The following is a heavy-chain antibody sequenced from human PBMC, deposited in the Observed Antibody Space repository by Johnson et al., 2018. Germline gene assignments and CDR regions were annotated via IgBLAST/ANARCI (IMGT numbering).Heavy chain of an antibody. Sequence: VQLVQSGGGLVQPGGSLRLSCTASGFIFSDYSMNWVRQAPRKGLEWVSYISSSGTIYYADSVKGRFTISRDNAKNSLYLQMNSLRDEDTAVYYCARKVAVWGQGTTVTVSS. V-gene: IGHV3-48*02. CDR1: GFIFSDYS. CDR2: ISSSGTI. J-gene: IGHJ6*02. CDR3: ARKVAV.